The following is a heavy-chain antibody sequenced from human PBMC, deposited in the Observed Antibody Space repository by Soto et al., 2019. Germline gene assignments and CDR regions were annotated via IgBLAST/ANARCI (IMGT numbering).Heavy chain of an antibody. Sequence: SLRLSCEAFGFTVSTNYMSWVRQTPGQGLEWVSVFDSGGSTFYADSVKGRFTISRDNSRNTLYLQMRSLRAEDTAVYYCARGFPSMTYYGEYYFDYGGQGTLVTVSS. CDR2: FDSGGST. CDR3: ARGFPSMTYYGEYYFDY. CDR1: GFTVSTNY. J-gene: IGHJ4*02. D-gene: IGHD3-10*01. V-gene: IGHV3-53*01.